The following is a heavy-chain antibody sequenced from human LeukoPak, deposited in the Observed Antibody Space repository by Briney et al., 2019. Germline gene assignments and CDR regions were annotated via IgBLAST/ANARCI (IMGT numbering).Heavy chain of an antibody. J-gene: IGHJ3*02. CDR2: IYHSGST. CDR3: ARASAAGTRPSAFDI. CDR1: GGSISSGGYS. Sequence: SETLSLTCAVSGGSISSGGYSWSWIRQPPGKGLEWIGYIYHSGSTYYNPSLKSRVTISVDRSKNQFSLKLSSVTAADTAVYYCARASAAGTRPSAFDIWGQGTMVTVSS. D-gene: IGHD6-13*01. V-gene: IGHV4-30-2*01.